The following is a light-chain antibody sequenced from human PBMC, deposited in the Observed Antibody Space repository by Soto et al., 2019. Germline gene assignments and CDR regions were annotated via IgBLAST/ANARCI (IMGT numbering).Light chain of an antibody. CDR2: AAS. CDR3: QQYESYSPLT. J-gene: IGKJ4*01. V-gene: IGKV1-27*01. CDR1: QGISNF. Sequence: DIQMTQSPSSLSASVGDRVTITCRASQGISNFLAWYQQKPGKVPKLLIYAASTLQSGVPSRFSGSGSGTDFTLTIAGLHPEDFATYYCQQYESYSPLTFGGGTKV.